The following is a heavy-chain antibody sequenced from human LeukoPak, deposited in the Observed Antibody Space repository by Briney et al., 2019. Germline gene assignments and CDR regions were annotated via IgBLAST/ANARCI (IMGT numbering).Heavy chain of an antibody. CDR1: GFTFSDYY. D-gene: IGHD2-21*01. V-gene: IGHV3-11*01. Sequence: GGSLRLSCAASGFTFSDYYMSWIRQAPGKGLEWVSYISSSGSTIYYADSVKGRFTISRDNSKNTLYLQMNSLRAEDTAVYYCAKDLDFGDRHIVDRGDTFDIWGQGTMVTVSS. CDR3: AKDLDFGDRHIVDRGDTFDI. J-gene: IGHJ3*02. CDR2: ISSSGSTI.